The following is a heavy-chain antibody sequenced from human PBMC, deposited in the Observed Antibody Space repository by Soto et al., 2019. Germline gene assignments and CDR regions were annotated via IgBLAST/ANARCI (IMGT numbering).Heavy chain of an antibody. Sequence: QVQLVESGGGVVQPGRSLRLSCAASGFTFSSYGMHWVRQAPGKGLEWVAVISYDGSNKYYADSVKGRFTISRDNSKNPLYLLMISLRAVGTAVYYGANAPAIVLVPAALGGDYWGQGTLVTVSS. CDR1: GFTFSSYG. J-gene: IGHJ4*02. D-gene: IGHD2-2*01. CDR3: ANAPAIVLVPAALGGDY. V-gene: IGHV3-30*18. CDR2: ISYDGSNK.